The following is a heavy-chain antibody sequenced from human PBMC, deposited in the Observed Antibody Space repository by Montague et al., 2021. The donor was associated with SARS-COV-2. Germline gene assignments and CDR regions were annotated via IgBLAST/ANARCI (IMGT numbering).Heavy chain of an antibody. CDR3: ARQLWLRGAFDI. D-gene: IGHD5-18*01. Sequence: CAISGDSVSSNSAAWNWIRQSPSRGLEWLGRTYYRSKWYNDYAVSVKSRITINPYTSKNQFSLKLSSVTAADTAVYYCARQLWLRGAFDIWGQGTMVTVSS. V-gene: IGHV6-1*01. J-gene: IGHJ3*02. CDR1: GDSVSSNSAA. CDR2: TYYRSKWYN.